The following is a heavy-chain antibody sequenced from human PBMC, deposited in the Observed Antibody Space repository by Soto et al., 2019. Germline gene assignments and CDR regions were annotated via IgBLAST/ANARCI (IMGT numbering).Heavy chain of an antibody. J-gene: IGHJ4*02. Sequence: QVHLVECGGGVVQPGRSLRLTCAASGFPLTTYGMHWVREGPGKGLEWVAVISYDGSNTYYADSVKGRFTISRDNSKNTLYLQMNSLRPEDTALYYCVGGQYYFDYRGQGTLVTVSS. D-gene: IGHD3-10*01. CDR2: ISYDGSNT. CDR3: VGGQYYFDY. CDR1: GFPLTTYG. V-gene: IGHV3-30*03.